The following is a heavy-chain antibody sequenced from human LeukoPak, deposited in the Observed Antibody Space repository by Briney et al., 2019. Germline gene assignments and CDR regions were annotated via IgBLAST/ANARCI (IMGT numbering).Heavy chain of an antibody. Sequence: GGSLRLSCAASGFSLSNYWMNWVRQAPGKGLEWVANIKQDGSEKNYVDSVKGRFSISRDNAKNSLILQMNSLRDEDTAVYYCARGSPAAAGPFDYWGQGTLVTVSS. CDR3: ARGSPAAAGPFDY. V-gene: IGHV3-7*01. J-gene: IGHJ4*02. D-gene: IGHD6-13*01. CDR1: GFSLSNYW. CDR2: IKQDGSEK.